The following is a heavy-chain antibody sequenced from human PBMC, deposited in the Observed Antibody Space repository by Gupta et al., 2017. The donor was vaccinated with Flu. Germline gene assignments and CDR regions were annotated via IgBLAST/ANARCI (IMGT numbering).Heavy chain of an antibody. J-gene: IGHJ4*02. CDR1: GFIFSNFS. V-gene: IGHV3-23*01. D-gene: IGHD3-16*01. CDR3: ARDAVYNTVWGDFDY. CDR2: FGGTGFTT. Sequence: EVQLLESGGALVQPGGSLGLSCVGSGFIFSNFSMHWVRQTPGKGLEWRSAFGGTGFTTFYANSLNGRFSISRDNSKNTLYLQMNSLGAEDSAIYYCARDAVYNTVWGDFDYWGRGTLVTVSS.